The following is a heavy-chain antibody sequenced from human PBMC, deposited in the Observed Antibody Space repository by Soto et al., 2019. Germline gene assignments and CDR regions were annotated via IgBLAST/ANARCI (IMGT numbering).Heavy chain of an antibody. CDR2: IWYDGSNK. CDR3: ARDRGYYDSSGYPEYFQH. V-gene: IGHV3-33*01. J-gene: IGHJ1*01. D-gene: IGHD3-22*01. Sequence: PGGSLRLSCAASGFTFSSYGMHWVRQAPGKGLEWVAVIWYDGSNKYYADSVKGRFTISRDNSKNTLYLQMNSLRAEDTAVYYCARDRGYYDSSGYPEYFQHWGQGTLVTVSS. CDR1: GFTFSSYG.